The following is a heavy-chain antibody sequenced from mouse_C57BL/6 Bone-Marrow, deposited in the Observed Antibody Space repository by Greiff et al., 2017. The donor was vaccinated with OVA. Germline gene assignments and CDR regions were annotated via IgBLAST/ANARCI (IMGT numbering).Heavy chain of an antibody. CDR2: ISSGISTI. CDR3: ARNGYYWFAY. D-gene: IGHD2-3*01. Sequence: VHLVESGGGLVKPGGSLKLSCAASGFTFSDYGMHWVRQAPEKGLEWVAYISSGISTIYYADTVKGRFTIARDNAKNTRFLQMTSLRSEDKAMYYCARNGYYWFAYWGQGTLVTVSA. J-gene: IGHJ3*01. V-gene: IGHV5-17*01. CDR1: GFTFSDYG.